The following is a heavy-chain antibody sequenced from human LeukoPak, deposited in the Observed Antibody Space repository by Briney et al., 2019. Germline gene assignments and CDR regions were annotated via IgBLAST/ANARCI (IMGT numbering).Heavy chain of an antibody. J-gene: IGHJ4*02. CDR2: IWYDGSNK. V-gene: IGHV3-30*02. CDR1: GFTFSSYG. D-gene: IGHD3-22*01. Sequence: PGGSLRLSCVASGFTFSSYGMHWVRQAPGKGLEWVAVIWYDGSNKYYADSVKARFTISRDNSKNTLYLQMNSLRAEDTAVYYCAKVSALDDKGYWGQGTLVTVSS. CDR3: AKVSALDDKGY.